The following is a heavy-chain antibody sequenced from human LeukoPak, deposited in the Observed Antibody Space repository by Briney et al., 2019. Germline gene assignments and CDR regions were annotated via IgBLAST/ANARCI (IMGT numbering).Heavy chain of an antibody. D-gene: IGHD3-10*01. Sequence: GGTLRLSCEVSGFTFSTYGMSWVRQAPGKGLEWVSAITGSGGRTYYADFVKGRFTISRDNSRDRLYLETNSLRAEDTAVYYCARDRMGAIMYFDVWGRGTLVTVSS. CDR3: ARDRMGAIMYFDV. J-gene: IGHJ2*01. CDR2: ITGSGGRT. V-gene: IGHV3-23*01. CDR1: GFTFSTYG.